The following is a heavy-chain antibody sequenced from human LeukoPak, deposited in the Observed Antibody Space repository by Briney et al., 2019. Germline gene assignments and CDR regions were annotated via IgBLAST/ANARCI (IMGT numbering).Heavy chain of an antibody. Sequence: NTYYADSVKGRFTISRDNSKNTLYLQMNSLRAEDTAVYYCAREDGYNWDYWGQGTLVTVSS. J-gene: IGHJ4*02. D-gene: IGHD5-24*01. CDR3: AREDGYNWDY. V-gene: IGHV3-30*01. CDR2: NT.